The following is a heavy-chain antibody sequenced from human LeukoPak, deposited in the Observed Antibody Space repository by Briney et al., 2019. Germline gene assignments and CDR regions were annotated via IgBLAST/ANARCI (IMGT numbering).Heavy chain of an antibody. J-gene: IGHJ6*03. CDR1: GGTFSSYA. Sequence: SVKVSCKASGGTFSSYAISWVRQAPGQGLEWMGGIIPIFGTANYAQKFQGRVTITADESTSTAYMELSSLRSEDTAVYYCARDRPCSSTSCPPTNYMDVRGKGTTVTVSS. D-gene: IGHD2-2*01. CDR3: ARDRPCSSTSCPPTNYMDV. CDR2: IIPIFGTA. V-gene: IGHV1-69*13.